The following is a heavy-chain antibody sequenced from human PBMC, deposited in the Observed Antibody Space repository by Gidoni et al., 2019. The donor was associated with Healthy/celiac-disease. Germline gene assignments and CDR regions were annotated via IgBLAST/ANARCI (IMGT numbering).Heavy chain of an antibody. V-gene: IGHV3-23*01. CDR1: GFTFSSYA. D-gene: IGHD3-22*01. CDR2: ISGSGGST. CDR3: AKDFYYYDSSGYYRAYYYYYGMDV. J-gene: IGHJ6*02. Sequence: EVQLLESGGGLVQPGGSLRLSCAASGFTFSSYAMSWVRQAPGKGLGWVSAISGSGGSTYYADSVKGRFTISRDNSKNTLYLQMNSLRAEDTAVYYCAKDFYYYDSSGYYRAYYYYYGMDVWGQGTTVTVSS.